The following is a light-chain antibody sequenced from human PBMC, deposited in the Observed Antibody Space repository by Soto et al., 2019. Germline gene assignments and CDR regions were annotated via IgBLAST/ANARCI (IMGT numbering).Light chain of an antibody. J-gene: IGKJ1*01. V-gene: IGKV3D-15*01. CDR1: QSVSSN. Sequence: EIVMTQSPATLSVSPGERATLSCRASQSVSSNLAWHQQKPGQAPRLLIYGASSRATGIPDRFSGSGSGTDFTLSISRLEPEDFAVYYCQQYSSLWTFGQGTKVDI. CDR2: GAS. CDR3: QQYSSLWT.